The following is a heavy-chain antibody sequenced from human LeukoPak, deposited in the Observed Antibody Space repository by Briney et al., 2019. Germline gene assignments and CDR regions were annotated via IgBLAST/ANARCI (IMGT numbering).Heavy chain of an antibody. V-gene: IGHV4-34*01. D-gene: IGHD3-3*01. Sequence: PSETLSLTCAVYGGSFSGYYWSWIRQPPGKGLEWIGEINHSGSTNYNPSLKSRVTISVDTSKNQFSLKLSSVTAADTAVYYCARGFRVAIFDYWGQETLVTVSS. CDR2: INHSGST. CDR1: GGSFSGYY. J-gene: IGHJ4*02. CDR3: ARGFRVAIFDY.